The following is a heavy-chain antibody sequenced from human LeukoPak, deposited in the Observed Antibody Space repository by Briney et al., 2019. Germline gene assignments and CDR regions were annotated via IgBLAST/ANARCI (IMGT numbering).Heavy chain of an antibody. CDR3: TKSFWSGYFDY. Sequence: GGSLRLSCAASGFRINGYWMTWVRQAPGKGLEWVANIKPDGGEKYYVDSVKGRFTISRDNAKNSLYLQMNSLRAEDTAVYYCTKSFWSGYFDYWGQGTLVTVSS. CDR1: GFRINGYW. V-gene: IGHV3-7*01. CDR2: IKPDGGEK. J-gene: IGHJ4*02. D-gene: IGHD3-3*01.